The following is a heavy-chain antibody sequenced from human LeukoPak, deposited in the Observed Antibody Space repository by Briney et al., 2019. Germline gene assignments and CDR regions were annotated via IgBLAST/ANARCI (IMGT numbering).Heavy chain of an antibody. V-gene: IGHV5-51*01. CDR2: LYPGDANP. CDR1: GYSFSSQY. Sequence: GESLKISCKASGYSFSSQYIAWVRKMPGKGLKWMEFLYPGDANPRYSPSLQGQVTFSADKSISTSYLQWSSLKASDTAMYYCARHSDCSDGTCYDSDAFDLWGQGTMVTVSS. D-gene: IGHD2-15*01. J-gene: IGHJ3*01. CDR3: ARHSDCSDGTCYDSDAFDL.